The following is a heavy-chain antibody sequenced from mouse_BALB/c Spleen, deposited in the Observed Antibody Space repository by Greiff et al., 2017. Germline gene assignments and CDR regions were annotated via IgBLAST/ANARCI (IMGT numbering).Heavy chain of an antibody. CDR1: GYSITSDYA. V-gene: IGHV3-2*02. CDR2: ISYSGST. D-gene: IGHD1-1*01. J-gene: IGHJ3*01. Sequence: EVKLMESGPGLVKPSQSLSLTCTVTGYSITSDYAWYWIRQFPGNKLEWMGYISYSGSTSYNPSLKSRITITRDTSKNQFFLQLNSVTTEDTATYYCARWGGSTPFAYWGQGTLVTVSA. CDR3: ARWGGSTPFAY.